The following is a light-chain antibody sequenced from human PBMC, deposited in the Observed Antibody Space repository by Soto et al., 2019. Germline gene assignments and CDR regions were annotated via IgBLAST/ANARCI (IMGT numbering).Light chain of an antibody. CDR3: QSYDSSLSGDV. CDR2: ENN. Sequence: QSLLTQPPSVSEAPGQRVTISCTGSSSNIGAGYEAHWYQQVPGTAPKILIYENNNLPSGVPDRFSGSKSGTSASLAITGLQAEDEAEYSCQSYDSSLSGDVFGTGTKVTVL. CDR1: SSNIGAGYE. J-gene: IGLJ1*01. V-gene: IGLV1-40*01.